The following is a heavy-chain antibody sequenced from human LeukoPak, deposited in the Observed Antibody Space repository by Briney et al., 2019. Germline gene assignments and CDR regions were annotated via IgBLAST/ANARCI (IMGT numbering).Heavy chain of an antibody. D-gene: IGHD3-22*01. CDR3: ARDGYDSSGYYPTSDY. CDR2: ISSSGSTI. V-gene: IGHV3-48*04. J-gene: IGHJ4*02. CDR1: GFTFSSYG. Sequence: GGSLRLSCAASGFTFSSYGMHWIRQAPGKGLEWVSYISSSGSTIYYADSVKGRFTISRDNAKNSLYLQMNSLRAEDTAVYYCARDGYDSSGYYPTSDYWGQGTLVTVSS.